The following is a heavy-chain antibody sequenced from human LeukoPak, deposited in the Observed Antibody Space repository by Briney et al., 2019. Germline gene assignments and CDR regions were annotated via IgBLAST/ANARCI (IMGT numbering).Heavy chain of an antibody. CDR2: INPISGNT. J-gene: IGHJ6*03. V-gene: IGHV1-8*01. CDR1: GYTFTSYV. Sequence: GASVKVSCKASGYTFTSYVINWVRQATGRGLEWVGWINPISGNTGYAQKFQGRVTMTRNTSISTAYMELSSLRSEDTAVYYCARGVLSGSGSSSPKKTKFVGYYYMDVWGKGTTVTISS. CDR3: ARGVLSGSGSSSPKKTKFVGYYYMDV. D-gene: IGHD3-10*01.